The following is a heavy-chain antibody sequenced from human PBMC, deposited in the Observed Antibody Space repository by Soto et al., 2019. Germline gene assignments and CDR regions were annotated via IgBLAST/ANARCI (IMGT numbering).Heavy chain of an antibody. CDR1: GYTFTSYG. D-gene: IGHD5-18*01. V-gene: IGHV1-18*01. Sequence: WASVKVSCKASGYTFTSYGISWVRQAPGQGLEWMGWISAYNGNTNYAQKLQGRVTMTTDTSMSTAYMELRSLRSDDTAVYYCAITVDTAIYYYYGMDVWGQGTTVTSP. CDR3: AITVDTAIYYYYGMDV. J-gene: IGHJ6*02. CDR2: ISAYNGNT.